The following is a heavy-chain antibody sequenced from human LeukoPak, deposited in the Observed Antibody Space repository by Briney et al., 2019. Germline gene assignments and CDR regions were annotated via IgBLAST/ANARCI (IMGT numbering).Heavy chain of an antibody. CDR2: IYYSGST. D-gene: IGHD3-10*01. CDR1: GGSISSGDYY. Sequence: SETLSLTCTVSGGSISSGDYYWSWIRQPPGKGLEWIGYIYYSGSTYYNPSLKSRVTISVDTSKNQFSLKLSSVTAADTAVYYCARAGGRNGSGSLALYWGQGTLVTVSS. CDR3: ARAGGRNGSGSLALY. J-gene: IGHJ4*02. V-gene: IGHV4-30-4*01.